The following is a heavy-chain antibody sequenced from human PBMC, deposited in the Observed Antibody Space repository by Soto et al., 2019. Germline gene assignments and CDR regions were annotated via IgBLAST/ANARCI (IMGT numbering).Heavy chain of an antibody. CDR1: GGSISSSSYY. Sequence: PSETLSLTCTVSGGSISSSSYYWGWIRQPPGKGLEWIGSIYYSGSTYYNPSLKSRVTISVDTSKNQFSLKLSSVTAADTAVYYCARLGGMAATGFWGQAILVSVSS. J-gene: IGHJ4*02. CDR2: IYYSGST. D-gene: IGHD6-13*01. CDR3: ARLGGMAATGF. V-gene: IGHV4-39*01.